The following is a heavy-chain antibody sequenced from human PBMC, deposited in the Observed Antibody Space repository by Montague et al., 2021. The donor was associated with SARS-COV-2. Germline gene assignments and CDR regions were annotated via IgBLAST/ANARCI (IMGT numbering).Heavy chain of an antibody. Sequence: SETLSLTCAVYGGSFSGYYWSWIRQPPGKGLECIGETNHSGSTNYNPSLKSRVTISVDTSKNQFSLKLSSVTAADTVVYYCARVRYYGSGTSLGMDVWGQGTTVTVSS. CDR3: ARVRYYGSGTSLGMDV. CDR2: TNHSGST. J-gene: IGHJ6*02. CDR1: GGSFSGYY. D-gene: IGHD3-10*01. V-gene: IGHV4-34*01.